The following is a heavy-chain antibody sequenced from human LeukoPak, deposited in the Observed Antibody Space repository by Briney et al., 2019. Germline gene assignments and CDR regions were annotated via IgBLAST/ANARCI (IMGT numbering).Heavy chain of an antibody. V-gene: IGHV3-7*01. CDR2: IKQDGSEK. Sequence: GGSLRLSCAASGFTFSSYWMNWVRQAPGKGLEWVANIKQDGSEKYYVDSVKGRFTISRDNAKNSLYLQMNSLRAEDTAVYYCARDGSSGWYYYYYGMDVWGQGTTVTVSS. CDR3: ARDGSSGWYYYYYGMDV. J-gene: IGHJ6*02. D-gene: IGHD6-19*01. CDR1: GFTFSSYW.